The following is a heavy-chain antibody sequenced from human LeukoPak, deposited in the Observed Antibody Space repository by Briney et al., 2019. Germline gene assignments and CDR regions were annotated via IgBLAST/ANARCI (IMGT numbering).Heavy chain of an antibody. CDR3: AREQWPVHALFPYNAFDI. V-gene: IGHV4-61*02. J-gene: IGHJ3*02. CDR1: GGSISSGSYY. CDR2: IYTSGST. Sequence: PSQTLSLTCTVSGGSISSGSYYWSWIRQPAGKGLEWIGRIYTSGSTNYNPSLKSRVTISVDTSKNQFSLKLSSVTAADTAVYYCAREQWPVHALFPYNAFDIWGQGTMVTVSS. D-gene: IGHD6-19*01.